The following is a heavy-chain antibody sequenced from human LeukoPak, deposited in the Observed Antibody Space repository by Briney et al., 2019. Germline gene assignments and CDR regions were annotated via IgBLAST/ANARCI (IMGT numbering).Heavy chain of an antibody. CDR3: ARDRDNVWSDVFDG. V-gene: IGHV4-4*07. CDR1: AVSISSYY. J-gene: IGHJ3*01. Sequence: SETLSLTCTVYAVSISSYYWSWLTQPDGKGLEWFGRIYTSGSTNYNPSHKIRVTMSVDTSKNHFTLRLSSVTAADTAVYYSARDRDNVWSDVFDGWGRGTLVTVSS. D-gene: IGHD2-21*02. CDR2: IYTSGST.